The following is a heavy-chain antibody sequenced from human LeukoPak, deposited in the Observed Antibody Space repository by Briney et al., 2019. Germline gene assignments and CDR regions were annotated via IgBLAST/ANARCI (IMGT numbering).Heavy chain of an antibody. CDR1: GYTFTDYY. J-gene: IGHJ4*02. CDR2: INPNSGGT. D-gene: IGHD1-14*01. CDR3: ARSHPGTFDY. V-gene: IGHV1-2*02. Sequence: GASVKVSCKASGYTFTDYYMHWVRQAPGQGLEWMGWINPNSGGTNYAQKFQGRVTMTRDTSISAAYMELSRLRSDDTAVYYCARSHPGTFDYWGQGTLVTVST.